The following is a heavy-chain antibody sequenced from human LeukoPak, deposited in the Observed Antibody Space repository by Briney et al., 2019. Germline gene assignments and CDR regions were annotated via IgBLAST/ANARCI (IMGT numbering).Heavy chain of an antibody. V-gene: IGHV3-74*01. J-gene: IGHJ4*02. D-gene: IGHD3-9*01. Sequence: GGSLRLSCAASGFTFSSYWMHWVRQAPGKGLVWVSRINSDGSSTSYADSVKGRFTISRDNAKNTLYLQMNSLRAEDTAVYYCAREYYDILTGSGYFDYWGQGTLVTVSS. CDR1: GFTFSSYW. CDR2: INSDGSST. CDR3: AREYYDILTGSGYFDY.